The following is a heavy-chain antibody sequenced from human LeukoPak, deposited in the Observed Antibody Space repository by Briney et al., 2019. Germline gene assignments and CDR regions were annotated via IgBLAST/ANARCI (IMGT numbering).Heavy chain of an antibody. Sequence: PSETLSLTCTVSGGSISSYYWSWIRQPPGKGLEWIGYIYYSGSTNYNPSLKSRVTISVDTSKNQFSLKLSSVTAADTAVYYCARGGSYFDWFDPWGQGTLVTVSS. V-gene: IGHV4-59*01. CDR2: IYYSGST. CDR3: ARGGSYFDWFDP. J-gene: IGHJ5*02. CDR1: GGSISSYY. D-gene: IGHD1-26*01.